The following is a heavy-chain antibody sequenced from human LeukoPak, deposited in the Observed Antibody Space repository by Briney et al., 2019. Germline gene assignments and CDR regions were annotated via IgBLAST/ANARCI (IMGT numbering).Heavy chain of an antibody. J-gene: IGHJ6*03. CDR1: GFTFSSYG. CDR2: ISYDGSNK. V-gene: IGHV3-30*18. Sequence: PGGSLRLSCAASGFTFSSYGMHWVRQAPGKGLEWVALISYDGSNKYYADSVKGRFTISRDNSKHTLYLQMNSLRADDTAMYYCAKDPRAAGPYYYYYYRDVWGQGTTVTVSS. D-gene: IGHD6-13*01. CDR3: AKDPRAAGPYYYYYYRDV.